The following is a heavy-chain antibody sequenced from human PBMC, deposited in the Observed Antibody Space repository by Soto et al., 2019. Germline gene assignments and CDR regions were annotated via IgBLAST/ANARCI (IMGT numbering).Heavy chain of an antibody. CDR1: GGSVSSGSYY. V-gene: IGHV4-61*01. CDR3: ARDRGQLVPFDY. D-gene: IGHD3-10*01. J-gene: IGHJ4*02. CDR2: IYYSGST. Sequence: QVQLQESGPGLVKPSETLSLTCTVSGGSVSSGSYYWSWIRQPPGKGLEWIGYIYYSGSTTYNPSLKSRXTIXLXKSKNQSSLKLSSVTAADTAVYYCARDRGQLVPFDYWGQGTLVTVSS.